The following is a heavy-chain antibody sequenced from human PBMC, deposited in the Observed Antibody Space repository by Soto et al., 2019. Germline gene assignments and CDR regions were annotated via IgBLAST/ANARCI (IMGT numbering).Heavy chain of an antibody. V-gene: IGHV1-18*01. CDR2: ISAYNGNT. J-gene: IGHJ5*02. Sequence: QVQLVQSGAEVKKPGASVKVSCKASGYTFTSYGISWVRQAPGQGLEWMGWISAYNGNTNYAQKLQGRVTMPQDTSPGTAYMELRSLRSDDTAVYYCARDSGSSTSRRNYRQFDPWGQGTLVTVSS. CDR1: GYTFTSYG. CDR3: ARDSGSSTSRRNYRQFDP. D-gene: IGHD2-2*01.